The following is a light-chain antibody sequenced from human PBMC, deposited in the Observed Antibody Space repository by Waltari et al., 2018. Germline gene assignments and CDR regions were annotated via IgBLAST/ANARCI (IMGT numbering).Light chain of an antibody. J-gene: IGKJ4*01. CDR3: QQYDISPLT. CDR1: QTVRATY. CDR2: DTS. Sequence: EIVLTQSPGTLSLSPGERATLSCRASQTVRATYLAWYQQKPGQAPTPVIHDTSSRATGIPDRFSGSGAGTDVSLTISSLEPEDFAVYYCQQYDISPLTFGGGTKVETK. V-gene: IGKV3-20*01.